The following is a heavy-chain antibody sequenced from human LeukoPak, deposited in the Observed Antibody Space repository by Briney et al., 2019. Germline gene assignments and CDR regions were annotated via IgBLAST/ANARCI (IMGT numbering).Heavy chain of an antibody. J-gene: IGHJ4*02. CDR3: ASDERSGWYVPATTTHFDY. Sequence: ASVKVSCKASGYTFTSYYLYWVRQAPGQGLEWMGIINPSGGSTNYAQKFQGRVTMTRDTSTSTVYMELSSLRSEDTAVYYCASDERSGWYVPATTTHFDYWGQGTLVTVSS. V-gene: IGHV1-46*01. CDR1: GYTFTSYY. CDR2: INPSGGST. D-gene: IGHD6-19*01.